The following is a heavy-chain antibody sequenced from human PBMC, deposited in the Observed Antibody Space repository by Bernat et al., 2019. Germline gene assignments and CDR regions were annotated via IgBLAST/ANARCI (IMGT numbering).Heavy chain of an antibody. Sequence: EVQLVESGGGLVQPGGSLRLSCAASGFTFSSYWMHWVRQAPGKGLVWVSRIISDGSSTSYAGSVKGRFTISRDNAKNTLYLQMNSLRAEDTAVYYCARDRGCSGGSCIDWYFDLWGRGTLVTVSS. D-gene: IGHD2-15*01. V-gene: IGHV3-74*01. CDR2: IISDGSST. CDR1: GFTFSSYW. CDR3: ARDRGCSGGSCIDWYFDL. J-gene: IGHJ2*01.